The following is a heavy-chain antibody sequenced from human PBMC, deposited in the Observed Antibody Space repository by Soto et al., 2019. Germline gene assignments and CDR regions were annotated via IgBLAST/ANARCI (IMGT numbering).Heavy chain of an antibody. V-gene: IGHV3-33*01. Sequence: GGSLRLSCAASGFTLRNYGMHWVRQAPGKGLEWVAVLWYDGDNEYYADSVKGRFTMSRDNSKNTLYVQMNNLRAEDTAVYYCARDSYIRGQQLAYWGQGTLVTVSS. CDR2: LWYDGDNE. J-gene: IGHJ4*02. CDR1: GFTLRNYG. CDR3: ARDSYIRGQQLAY. D-gene: IGHD6-13*01.